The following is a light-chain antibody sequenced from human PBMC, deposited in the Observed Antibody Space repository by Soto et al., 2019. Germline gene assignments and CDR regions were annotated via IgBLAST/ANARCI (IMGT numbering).Light chain of an antibody. CDR3: SSFTTTRTLYV. J-gene: IGLJ1*01. CDR2: EVS. CDR1: SSDVGGYKY. V-gene: IGLV2-14*01. Sequence: QSVLTQPASVSGSPGQSITISCTGTSSDVGGYKYVSWYQQYPGKAPKLMIYEVSSRPSGVSNRFSGSKSGNTASLTISGIQAEEEADYYSSSFTTTRTLYVFGSGTKVTV.